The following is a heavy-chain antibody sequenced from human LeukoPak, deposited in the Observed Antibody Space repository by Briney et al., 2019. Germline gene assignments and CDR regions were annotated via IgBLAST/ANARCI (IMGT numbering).Heavy chain of an antibody. J-gene: IGHJ6*02. Sequence: SETLSLTCTVSGGSISSYYWSWIRQPAGKGLEWIGRIYTSGSTNYNPSLKSRVTMSVDTSKNQFSLKLSSVTAADTAVYYCARVGYSSSQYYYYYYGMDVWGQGTTVTVSS. V-gene: IGHV4-4*07. CDR3: ARVGYSSSQYYYYYYGMDV. D-gene: IGHD6-13*01. CDR1: GGSISSYY. CDR2: IYTSGST.